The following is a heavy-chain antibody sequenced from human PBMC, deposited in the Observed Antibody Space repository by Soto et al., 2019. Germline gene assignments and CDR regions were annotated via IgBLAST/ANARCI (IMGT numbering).Heavy chain of an antibody. Sequence: GGSLRLSCAASGFTFSSYSMNWVRQAPGKGLEWVSSISSSSSYIYYADSVKGRFTISRDNAKNSLYLQMNSLRAEDTAVYYCARDQEEQPGNYDYWGQGTLVTVSS. V-gene: IGHV3-21*01. CDR1: GFTFSSYS. D-gene: IGHD6-13*01. CDR2: ISSSSSYI. CDR3: ARDQEEQPGNYDY. J-gene: IGHJ4*02.